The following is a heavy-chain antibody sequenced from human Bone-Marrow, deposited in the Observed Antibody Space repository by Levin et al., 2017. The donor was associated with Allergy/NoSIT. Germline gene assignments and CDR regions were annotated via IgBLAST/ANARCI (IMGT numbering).Heavy chain of an antibody. CDR1: GFTFSTYA. Sequence: GESLKISCEASGFTFSTYAMNWVRQAPGKGLEWVSSLSSTSSYIYYADSVKGRFTISRDNAKNSVFLHMNSLRAEDPAVYYCTRDQGSCSGGSYYRGYAFDTWGRGTMVNISS. CDR3: TRDQGSCSGGSYYRGYAFDT. D-gene: IGHD2-15*01. V-gene: IGHV3-21*06. CDR2: LSSTSSYI. J-gene: IGHJ3*02.